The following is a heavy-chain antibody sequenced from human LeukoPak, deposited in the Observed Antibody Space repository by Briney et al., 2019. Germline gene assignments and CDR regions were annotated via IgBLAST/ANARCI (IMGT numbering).Heavy chain of an antibody. V-gene: IGHV4-61*01. J-gene: IGHJ6*03. D-gene: IGHD3-16*01. CDR3: ARETSQKGAHYMDV. Sequence: SETLSLTCTVSGGSISSSTSYWAWIRQPPGKGLEWIGYIYYSGSTNYNPSLKSRVTISVDTSKNQFSLKLSSVTAADTAVYYCARETSQKGAHYMDVWGKGTTVTISS. CDR2: IYYSGST. CDR1: GGSISSSTSY.